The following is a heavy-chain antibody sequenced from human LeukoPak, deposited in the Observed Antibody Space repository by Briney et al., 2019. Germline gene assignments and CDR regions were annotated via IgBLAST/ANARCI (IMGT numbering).Heavy chain of an antibody. D-gene: IGHD4-11*01. Sequence: ASVKVSCKASGYTFTGYYMHWVRQAPGQGLEWMGWINPNSGGTNYAQKFQGWVTMTRDTSTSTVYMELSSLRSEDTAVYYCARGRYSQYCFDYWGQGTLVTVSS. V-gene: IGHV1-2*04. CDR1: GYTFTGYY. J-gene: IGHJ4*02. CDR2: INPNSGGT. CDR3: ARGRYSQYCFDY.